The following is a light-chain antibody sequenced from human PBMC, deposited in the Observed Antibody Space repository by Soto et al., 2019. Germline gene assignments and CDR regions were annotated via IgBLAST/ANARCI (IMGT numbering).Light chain of an antibody. CDR1: QRVSSDF. CDR2: GPS. J-gene: IGKJ1*01. CDR3: QQFGSDPRT. V-gene: IGKV3-20*01. Sequence: EFVLTQSPGTLSLSPGERATLSCRTSQRVSSDFLAWYQQKAGQAPRLLIYGPSNRATGVPDRFIGGGSGTDFTLTISRLEPEDFAVYYCQQFGSDPRTFGQGTKVDI.